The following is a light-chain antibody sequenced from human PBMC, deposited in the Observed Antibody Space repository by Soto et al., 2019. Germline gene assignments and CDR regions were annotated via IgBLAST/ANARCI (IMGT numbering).Light chain of an antibody. CDR3: QQSYSAHSS. J-gene: IGKJ3*01. V-gene: IGKV1-39*01. CDR1: QTISSY. Sequence: DIQMTQSPSSLSASVGDRVSISCRASQTISSYLNWYQQKPEKAPRLLIYAASSLQNGVLSRFSGSGSGTDFTLTINSLQPEDFATYYCQQSYSAHSSFGPGTKVDIK. CDR2: AAS.